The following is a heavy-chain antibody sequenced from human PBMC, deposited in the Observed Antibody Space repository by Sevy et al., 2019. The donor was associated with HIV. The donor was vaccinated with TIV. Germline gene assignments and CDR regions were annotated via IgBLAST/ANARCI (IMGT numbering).Heavy chain of an antibody. CDR1: GLTFSDYY. CDR2: ISGSGSTI. Sequence: GGSLRLSCAASGLTFSDYYMSWIRQAPGKGLEWISDISGSGSTIYNADSVKGRFTISRDNAKNSLYLQMNSLRAEDTAVYYCARDHVKYGDLGDYYYYAMDVWGQWTTVTVSS. J-gene: IGHJ6*02. CDR3: ARDHVKYGDLGDYYYYAMDV. V-gene: IGHV3-11*01. D-gene: IGHD4-17*01.